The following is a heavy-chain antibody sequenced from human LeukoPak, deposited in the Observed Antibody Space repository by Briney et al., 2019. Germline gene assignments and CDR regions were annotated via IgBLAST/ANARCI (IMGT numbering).Heavy chain of an antibody. CDR3: ARDEGSGTLWFDP. D-gene: IGHD1-26*01. CDR1: DGSFSGYY. CDR2: IYHSGST. J-gene: IGHJ5*02. V-gene: IGHV4-34*01. Sequence: SETLPLTCAVYDGSFSGYYWSWIRQPPGKGLEWIGEIYHSGSTNYNPSLKSRVTISVDKSKNQFSLKLSSVTAADTAVYYCARDEGSGTLWFDPWGQGTLVTVSS.